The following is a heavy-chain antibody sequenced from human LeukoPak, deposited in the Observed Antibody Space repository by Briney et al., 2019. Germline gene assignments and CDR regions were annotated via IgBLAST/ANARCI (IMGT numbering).Heavy chain of an antibody. D-gene: IGHD5-24*01. CDR2: ISSSGSTI. Sequence: QPGGSLRLSCAASGFTFSTYSMNWVRQAPGKGLEWVSYISSSGSTIYYADSVKGRFTISRDNAKNTLYLQMNSLRAEDTAVYYCARASPTGYTYYYYYMDVWGKGTTVTVSS. V-gene: IGHV3-48*04. CDR3: ARASPTGYTYYYYYMDV. J-gene: IGHJ6*03. CDR1: GFTFSTYS.